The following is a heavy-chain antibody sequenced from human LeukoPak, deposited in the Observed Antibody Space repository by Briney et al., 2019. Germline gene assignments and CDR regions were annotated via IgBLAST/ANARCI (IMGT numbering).Heavy chain of an antibody. D-gene: IGHD1-26*01. Sequence: GGSLRLSCAASGFTFSSYDMSWVRQAPGKGLEWVSAISGSGGSTYYADSVKGRFTVSRDNSKNTLYLQMNSLTAEDTALYFCAKDQSRGTYYDYWGQGTLVTVSS. J-gene: IGHJ4*02. V-gene: IGHV3-23*01. CDR2: ISGSGGST. CDR3: AKDQSRGTYYDY. CDR1: GFTFSSYD.